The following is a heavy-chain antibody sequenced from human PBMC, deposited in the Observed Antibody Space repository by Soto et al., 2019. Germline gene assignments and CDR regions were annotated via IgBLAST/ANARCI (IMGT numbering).Heavy chain of an antibody. Sequence: GASLRLSCAASGFSFSRYGMHWVRQAPGKWLEWVAVIWFDGSNKYYADSVKGRFTISRDNPKNTLYLQMNSLRAEDTAVYYCTRANYGSGSNYYYGLDVWGQGTTVTVSS. J-gene: IGHJ6*02. CDR2: IWFDGSNK. CDR3: TRANYGSGSNYYYGLDV. CDR1: GFSFSRYG. V-gene: IGHV3-33*01. D-gene: IGHD3-10*01.